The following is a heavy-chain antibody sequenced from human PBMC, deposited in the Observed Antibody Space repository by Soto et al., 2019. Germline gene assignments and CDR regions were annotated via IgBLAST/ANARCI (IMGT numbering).Heavy chain of an antibody. CDR3: ARLDWNYYDSSGLDFDY. V-gene: IGHV3-7*01. D-gene: IGHD3-22*01. CDR2: IKQDGSEK. CDR1: GFPFSSYC. Sequence: AGCLRLPCAASGFPFSSYCMSWVRPAPGTGLEWVANIKQDGSEKYYVDSVKGRFTISRDNAKNSLYLQMNSLRAEDTAVYYCARLDWNYYDSSGLDFDYWGQGTLVNVSS. J-gene: IGHJ4*02.